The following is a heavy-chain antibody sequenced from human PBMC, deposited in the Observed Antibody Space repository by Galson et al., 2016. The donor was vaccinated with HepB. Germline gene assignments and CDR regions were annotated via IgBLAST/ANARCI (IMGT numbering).Heavy chain of an antibody. CDR2: ISRSGDST. Sequence: SLRLSCAASGFTFRNYGMTWVRQAPGKGLEVVSSISRSGDSTDYADSVKGRFTISRDNSKNMLSLQMNSLTAEDTATYYCVQGSTAPAVWGKGTTVTVSS. J-gene: IGHJ6*03. D-gene: IGHD1-26*01. CDR1: GFTFRNYG. CDR3: VQGSTAPAV. V-gene: IGHV3-23*01.